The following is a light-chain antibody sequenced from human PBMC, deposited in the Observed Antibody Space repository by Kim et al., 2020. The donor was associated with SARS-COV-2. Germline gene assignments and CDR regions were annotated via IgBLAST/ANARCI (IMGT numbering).Light chain of an antibody. J-gene: IGKJ1*01. Sequence: EIVLTQSPGTLSLSPGERATLSCRASQSVSSSYLVWYQQKPGQAPRLLIYGASSRATGIPDRFSGSGSGTDFTLTISRLEPEDFAVYYCQQYGSSPCTFGQGTKVDIK. V-gene: IGKV3-20*01. CDR1: QSVSSSY. CDR3: QQYGSSPCT. CDR2: GAS.